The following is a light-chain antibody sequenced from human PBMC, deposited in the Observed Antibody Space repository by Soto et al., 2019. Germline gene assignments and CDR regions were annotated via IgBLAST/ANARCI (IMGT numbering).Light chain of an antibody. CDR2: GAS. Sequence: VLTQSPGTLSLSPGERASLSCRASQSVRTTYLTWYQHKHGQAPGLLIYGASTRATGVPDRFSGSGSGTDFTLTISRLEPEDFAVYYCQLYGISPPFTFGGGTKVELK. V-gene: IGKV3-20*01. J-gene: IGKJ4*01. CDR1: QSVRTTY. CDR3: QLYGISPPFT.